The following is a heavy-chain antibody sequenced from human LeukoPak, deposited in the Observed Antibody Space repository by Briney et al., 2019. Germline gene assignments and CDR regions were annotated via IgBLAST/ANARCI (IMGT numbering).Heavy chain of an antibody. D-gene: IGHD3-10*01. J-gene: IGHJ4*02. CDR1: GFTFSSYS. CDR2: ISSSSSYI. Sequence: PGGSLRLSCAASGFTFSSYSINWVRQAPGKGLEWVSSISSSSSYIYYADSVKGRFTISRDNAKNSLYLQMNSLRAEDTAVYYCAREPTYGSGSYHDYWGQGNLVTVSS. V-gene: IGHV3-21*01. CDR3: AREPTYGSGSYHDY.